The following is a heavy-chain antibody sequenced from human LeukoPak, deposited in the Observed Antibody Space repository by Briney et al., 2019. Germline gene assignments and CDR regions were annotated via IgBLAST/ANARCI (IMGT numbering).Heavy chain of an antibody. D-gene: IGHD1-26*01. CDR3: AREGYSGSDST. CDR2: INHSGST. CDR1: GGSFSGYY. J-gene: IGHJ5*02. Sequence: SETLSLTCAVYGGSFSGYYWSWIRQPPGKGLEWIGEINHSGSTNYNPSLKSRVAISIDTSKKQFSLKMSSVTAADTAVYYCAREGYSGSDSTWGQGTLVAVSS. V-gene: IGHV4-34*01.